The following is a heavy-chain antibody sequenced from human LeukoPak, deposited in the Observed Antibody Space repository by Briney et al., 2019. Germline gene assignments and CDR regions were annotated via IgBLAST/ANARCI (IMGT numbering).Heavy chain of an antibody. CDR2: IKSKTDGGTT. Sequence: GGSLRLSCAASGFTFSNAWMNWVRQAPGKGLEWVGRIKSKTDGGTTDYAAPVKGRITISRDDSKNTLHMQMNSLRAEDTAVYYCARHGLLWFGEHLTNVGPDDNWFDPXGQGTLVTVSX. V-gene: IGHV3-15*01. J-gene: IGHJ5*02. D-gene: IGHD3-10*01. CDR3: ARHGLLWFGEHLTNVGPDDNWFDP. CDR1: GFTFSNAW.